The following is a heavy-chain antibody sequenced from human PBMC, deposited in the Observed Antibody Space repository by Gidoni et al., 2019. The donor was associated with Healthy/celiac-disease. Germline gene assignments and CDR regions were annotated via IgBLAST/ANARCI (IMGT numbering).Heavy chain of an antibody. J-gene: IGHJ3*02. CDR3: ARDSIQRVEEVYGDYTGAFDI. CDR1: GGSISSYY. CDR2: IYTSGST. V-gene: IGHV4-4*07. D-gene: IGHD4-17*01. Sequence: QVQLQESGPGLVKPSETLSLTCTVSGGSISSYYWSWIRQPAGQGLEWIGRIYTSGSTNYNPSLKSRVTMSVDTSKNQFSLKLSSVTAADTAVYYCARDSIQRVEEVYGDYTGAFDIWGQGTMVTVSS.